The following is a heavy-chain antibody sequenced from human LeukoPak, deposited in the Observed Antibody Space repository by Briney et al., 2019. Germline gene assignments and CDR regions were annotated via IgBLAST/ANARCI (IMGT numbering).Heavy chain of an antibody. V-gene: IGHV3-23*01. J-gene: IGHJ5*02. CDR2: ISGGGVTT. CDR3: ARESSVAAVGRSWFDP. Sequence: PGGSLRLSCAASGFTFSSYAMSWVRQAPGKGLEWVSTISGGGVTTYYADSVKGRLTISRDNSKNTVYLQMNSLRDDDTAVYFCARESSVAAVGRSWFDPWGQGTLVTVSS. CDR1: GFTFSSYA. D-gene: IGHD6-13*01.